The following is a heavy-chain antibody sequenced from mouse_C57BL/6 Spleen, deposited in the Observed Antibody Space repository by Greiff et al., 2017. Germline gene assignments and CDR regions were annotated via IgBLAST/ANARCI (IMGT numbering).Heavy chain of an antibody. CDR3: ARLTVVADYYAMDY. CDR1: GYTFTSYW. Sequence: VQLQQSGAELVRPGSSVKLSCKASGYTFTSYWMHWVKQRPIQGLEWIGNIDPSDSETHYNQKFKDKATLTVDKSSSTAYMQLSSLTSEDSAVYYCARLTVVADYYAMDYWGQGTSVTVSS. V-gene: IGHV1-52*01. D-gene: IGHD1-1*01. CDR2: IDPSDSET. J-gene: IGHJ4*01.